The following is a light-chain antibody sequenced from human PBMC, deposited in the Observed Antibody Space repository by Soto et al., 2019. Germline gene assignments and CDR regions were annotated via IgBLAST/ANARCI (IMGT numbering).Light chain of an antibody. V-gene: IGKV1-39*01. CDR1: QAINVY. Sequence: DIQMTQSPSSVSASVGDTVTITCRASQAINVYLNWYQQKPGEVPKLLIYSVSSLHSGVPSRFTGSGSETDFTLTIRSLQPEDFATYYCQHGYVAPYNFGQGTKV. CDR2: SVS. J-gene: IGKJ2*01. CDR3: QHGYVAPYN.